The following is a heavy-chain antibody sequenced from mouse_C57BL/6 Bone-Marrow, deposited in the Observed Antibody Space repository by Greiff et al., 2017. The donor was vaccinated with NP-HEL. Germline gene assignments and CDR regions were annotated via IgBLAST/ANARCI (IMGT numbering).Heavy chain of an antibody. CDR1: GFTFSDYY. V-gene: IGHV5-12*01. D-gene: IGHD1-1*01. CDR2: ISNGGGST. Sequence: EVQGVESGGGLVQPGGSLKLSCAASGFTFSDYYMYWVRQTPEKRLEWVAYISNGGGSTYYPDTVKGRFTISRDNAKNTLYLQMSRLKSEDTAMYYCARHGSSYVGWYFDVWGTGTTVTVSS. J-gene: IGHJ1*03. CDR3: ARHGSSYVGWYFDV.